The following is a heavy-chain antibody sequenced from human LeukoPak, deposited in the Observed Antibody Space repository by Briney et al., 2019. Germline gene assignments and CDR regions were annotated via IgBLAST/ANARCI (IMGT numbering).Heavy chain of an antibody. D-gene: IGHD3-3*01. CDR1: GFTFSSYS. V-gene: IGHV3-21*03. J-gene: IGHJ4*02. CDR2: ISSSSSYI. CDR3: TTDTAGGVYDFVYYFDY. Sequence: PGGSLRLSCAASGFTFSSYSMNWVRQAPGKGLEWVSSISSSSSYIYYADSVKGRFTISRDNAKNSLYLQMNSLKTEDTAVYYCTTDTAGGVYDFVYYFDYWGQGTLVTVSS.